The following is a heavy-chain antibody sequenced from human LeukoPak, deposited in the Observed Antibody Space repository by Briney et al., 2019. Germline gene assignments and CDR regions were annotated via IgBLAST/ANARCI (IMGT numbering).Heavy chain of an antibody. CDR3: AKGNNIAARPPPDY. D-gene: IGHD6-6*01. J-gene: IGHJ4*02. Sequence: PGGSLRLSCAASGFTFSNAWMSWVRQAPGKGLEWVSAISGNSAGTYNADSVKGRFTISRDNSKNTLYLQMNSLRAEDTAVYYCAKGNNIAARPPPDYWGQGTLVTVSS. V-gene: IGHV3-23*01. CDR2: ISGNSAGT. CDR1: GFTFSNAW.